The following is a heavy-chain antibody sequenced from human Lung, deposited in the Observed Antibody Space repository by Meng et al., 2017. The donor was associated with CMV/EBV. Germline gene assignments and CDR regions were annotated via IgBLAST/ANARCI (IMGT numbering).Heavy chain of an antibody. Sequence: GGSXRLSCAATGFNIRPYWMTWVRQAPGKGLEWVANINQGGNEKYYVDSVEGRFTISRDNARNSLLLQMNTLRAEDTAVYYCARLGDYCTDASCYYYFDYXGQGXLVTVSS. D-gene: IGHD2-8*01. CDR2: INQGGNEK. CDR1: GFNIRPYW. V-gene: IGHV3-7*01. CDR3: ARLGDYCTDASCYYYFDY. J-gene: IGHJ4*02.